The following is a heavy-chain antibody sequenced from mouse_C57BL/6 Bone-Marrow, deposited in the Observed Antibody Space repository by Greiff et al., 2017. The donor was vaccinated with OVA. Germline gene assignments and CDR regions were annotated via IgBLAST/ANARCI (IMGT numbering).Heavy chain of an antibody. CDR3: ASGPPYDGNYYAMDY. CDR2: IYPGSGST. D-gene: IGHD2-12*01. V-gene: IGHV1-55*01. CDR1: GYTFTSYW. J-gene: IGHJ4*01. Sequence: QVQLKQPGAELVKPGASVKMSCKASGYTFTSYWITWVKQRPGQGLEWIGDIYPGSGSTNYNEKFKSKATLTVDTSSSTAYMQLSSLTSEDSAVYYCASGPPYDGNYYAMDYWGQGTSVTVSS.